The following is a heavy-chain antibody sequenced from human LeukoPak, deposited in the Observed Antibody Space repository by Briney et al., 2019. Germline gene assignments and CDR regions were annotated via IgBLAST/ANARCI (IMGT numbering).Heavy chain of an antibody. D-gene: IGHD6-19*01. CDR2: ISSSSSTI. J-gene: IGHJ3*02. CDR1: GFTFSSYS. Sequence: GGSLRLSCAASGFTFSSYSMNWVRQAPGKGLEWVSYISSSSSTIYYADSVKGRFTISRDNAKNSLYLQMNSPRDEGTAVYYCASMYSSGWNDAFDIWGQGTMVTVSS. V-gene: IGHV3-48*02. CDR3: ASMYSSGWNDAFDI.